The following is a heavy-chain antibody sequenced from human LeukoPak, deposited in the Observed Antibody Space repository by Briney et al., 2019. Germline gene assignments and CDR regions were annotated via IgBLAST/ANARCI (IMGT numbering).Heavy chain of an antibody. J-gene: IGHJ4*02. V-gene: IGHV4-4*02. CDR1: GGSITTTNW. CDR2: VSLEGER. CDR3: SSENGAFSPFGY. Sequence: PSGTLSLTCGVSGGSITTTNWWSWGRQSPGQGLQSIGEVSLEGERNYNPSLTSRVTMSMDRAKNLLPLNLNSVTAADTAVYYCSSENGAFSPFGYWGQGILVTV. D-gene: IGHD2-8*01.